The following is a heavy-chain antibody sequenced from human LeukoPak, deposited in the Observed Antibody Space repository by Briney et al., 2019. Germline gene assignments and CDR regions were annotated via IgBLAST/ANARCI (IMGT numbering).Heavy chain of an antibody. J-gene: IGHJ4*02. CDR1: GCTFTGYY. CDR3: ARRVGATRGPFDY. V-gene: IGHV1-2*06. Sequence: ASVKVSCKASGCTFTGYYMHWVRQAPGQGLEWMGRINPNSGGTNYAQKFQGRVTMTRDTSISTAYMELSRLRSDDTAVYYCARRVGATRGPFDYWGQGTLVTVSS. D-gene: IGHD1-26*01. CDR2: INPNSGGT.